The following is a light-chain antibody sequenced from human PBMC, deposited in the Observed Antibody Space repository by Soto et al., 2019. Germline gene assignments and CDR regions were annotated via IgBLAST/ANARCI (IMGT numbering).Light chain of an antibody. CDR1: QSISNK. J-gene: IGKJ4*01. CDR3: HQCDRWPLT. CDR2: GAS. V-gene: IGKV3-15*01. Sequence: EIVMTQSPATLSVSPGERATLSCRASQSISNKLAWYQQKVGQAPRLLIYGASTRAAGIPARFSGSGSGTEFPLTISSLQSEDFEVYYCHQCDRWPLTFGGGAKVEIK.